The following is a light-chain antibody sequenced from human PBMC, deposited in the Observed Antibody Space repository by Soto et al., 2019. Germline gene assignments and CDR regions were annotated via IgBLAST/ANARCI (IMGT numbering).Light chain of an antibody. Sequence: EIVLTQSPGTLSLSPGERATLSCRASQSVSSSYLAWYQQKPGQAPRLLIYGASSRATAIPDRFSGSGSGTDFTLTISRLEPEDFAVYYCQQYGGSPLYTFGQGTKVEIK. CDR2: GAS. CDR1: QSVSSSY. V-gene: IGKV3-20*01. J-gene: IGKJ2*01. CDR3: QQYGGSPLYT.